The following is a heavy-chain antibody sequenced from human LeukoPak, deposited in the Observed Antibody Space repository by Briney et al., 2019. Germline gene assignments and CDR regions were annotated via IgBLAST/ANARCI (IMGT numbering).Heavy chain of an antibody. CDR1: GYTFTGYY. V-gene: IGHV1-8*02. CDR3: ARRAAAMTD. Sequence: GASVKVSCKASGYTFTGYYMHWVRQATGQGLEWMGWMNPNSGNTGYAQKFQGRVTMTRNTSISTAYMELSSLRSEDTAVYYCARRAAAMTDWGQGTLVTVSS. J-gene: IGHJ4*02. CDR2: MNPNSGNT. D-gene: IGHD2-2*01.